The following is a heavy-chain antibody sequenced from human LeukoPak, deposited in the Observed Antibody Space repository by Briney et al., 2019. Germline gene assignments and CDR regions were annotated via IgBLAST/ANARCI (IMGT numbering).Heavy chain of an antibody. CDR1: GFTFSTYS. J-gene: IGHJ4*02. V-gene: IGHV3-48*01. Sequence: PGGSLRLSCAASGFTFSTYSMNWVRQAPGKGLEWVSYISYTNIIYYADSVKGRFTISRDNSKNTLFLQMDSLRPDDTALYYCAKKLPGSTDYFDYWGQGTPVTVSS. CDR3: AKKLPGSTDYFDY. D-gene: IGHD1-1*01. CDR2: ISYTNII.